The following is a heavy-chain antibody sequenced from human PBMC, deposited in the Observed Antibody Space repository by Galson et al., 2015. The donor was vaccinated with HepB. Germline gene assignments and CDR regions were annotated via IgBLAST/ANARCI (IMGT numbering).Heavy chain of an antibody. V-gene: IGHV1-18*01. J-gene: IGHJ5*02. Sequence: SVKVSCKASGYTFSSYSITWVRQAPGQGLEWVGWISPYNRDTNYARKLQGRVTMTTDTSTNTAYMELRSLRSDDTAVYYCARVDIAGWFDPWGQGTLVTVSS. CDR3: ARVDIAGWFDP. CDR2: ISPYNRDT. D-gene: IGHD5-12*01. CDR1: GYTFSSYS.